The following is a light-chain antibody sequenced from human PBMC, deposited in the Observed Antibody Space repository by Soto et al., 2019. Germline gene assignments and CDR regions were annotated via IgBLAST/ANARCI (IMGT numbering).Light chain of an antibody. Sequence: QSVLTQPASVSGSPGQSITISCTGTSIDVGGYNYVSWYQQHPGKAPKLMIYDVSNRPSGVSNRFSGSKSGNTASLTISGLQAEDEADYYRSSYTSSSTLFGTGTKVTVL. J-gene: IGLJ1*01. CDR2: DVS. V-gene: IGLV2-14*01. CDR3: SSYTSSSTL. CDR1: SIDVGGYNY.